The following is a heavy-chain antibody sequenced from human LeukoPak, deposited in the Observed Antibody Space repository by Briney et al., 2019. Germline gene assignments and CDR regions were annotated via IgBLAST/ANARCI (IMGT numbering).Heavy chain of an antibody. V-gene: IGHV3-21*01. CDR3: ANGGTYSSGP. D-gene: IGHD3-22*01. J-gene: IGHJ5*02. CDR2: IGISSNKI. Sequence: GGSLRLSCAASGFTVSSNYMSWVRQAPGKGLEWVSSIGISSNKIYYADSVKGRFIISRDNAKNSLFLQINSLRAEDTAVYYCANGGTYSSGPWGQGTLVTVSS. CDR1: GFTVSSNY.